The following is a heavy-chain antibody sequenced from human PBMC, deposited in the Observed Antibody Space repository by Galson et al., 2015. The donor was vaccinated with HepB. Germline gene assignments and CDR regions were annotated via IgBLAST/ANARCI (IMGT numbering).Heavy chain of an antibody. CDR1: GGSFSGYY. J-gene: IGHJ4*02. Sequence: SETLSLTCAVYGGSFSGYYWSWIRQPPGKGLEWIGEINHSGSTNYNPSLKSRVTISVDTSKNQFSLKLSSVTAADTAVYYCAREVQVRCSGGSCYPAGQHLLDYWGQGTLVTVSS. CDR2: INHSGST. V-gene: IGHV4-34*01. CDR3: AREVQVRCSGGSCYPAGQHLLDY. D-gene: IGHD2-15*01.